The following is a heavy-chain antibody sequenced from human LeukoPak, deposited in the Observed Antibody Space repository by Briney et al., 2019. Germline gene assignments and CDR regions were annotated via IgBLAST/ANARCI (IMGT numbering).Heavy chain of an antibody. D-gene: IGHD6-19*01. J-gene: IGHJ5*02. CDR2: INHSGST. CDR3: ASISRGWPESGHPNWFDP. V-gene: IGHV4-34*01. CDR1: GGSFSGYY. Sequence: SETLSLTCAVYGGSFSGYYWSWIRQPPGKGLEWIGEINHSGSTNCNPSLKSRVTISVDTSKNQFSLKLSSVTAADTAVYYCASISRGWPESGHPNWFDPWGQGTLVTVSS.